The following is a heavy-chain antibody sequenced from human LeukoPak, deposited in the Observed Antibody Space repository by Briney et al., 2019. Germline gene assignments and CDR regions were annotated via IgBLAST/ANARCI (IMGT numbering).Heavy chain of an antibody. V-gene: IGHV3-30*18. CDR1: GFTFSSYG. CDR2: ISYDGSNK. J-gene: IGHJ4*02. CDR3: AKRPTTTTRDY. D-gene: IGHD4-11*01. Sequence: GASLRLSCAASGFTFSSYGMHWVRQAPGKGLEWVAVISYDGSNKYYADSVKGRFTISRDNSKNTLYLQMNSLRAEDTAVYFCAKRPTTTTRDYWGQGTLVTVSS.